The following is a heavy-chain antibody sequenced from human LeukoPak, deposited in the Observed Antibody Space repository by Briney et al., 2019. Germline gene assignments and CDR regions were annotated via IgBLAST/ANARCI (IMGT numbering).Heavy chain of an antibody. Sequence: PSETLSLTCAVYGGSFNGYYWSWIRQPLRKGLEWIGEANHSVRANCNPSLKSRATITADTSKNQFYLKVTSVTAADTATYYGARHLTGERAFDIWGQGTLVTVSS. CDR2: ANHSVRA. D-gene: IGHD7-27*01. V-gene: IGHV4-34*01. CDR3: ARHLTGERAFDI. J-gene: IGHJ3*02. CDR1: GGSFNGYY.